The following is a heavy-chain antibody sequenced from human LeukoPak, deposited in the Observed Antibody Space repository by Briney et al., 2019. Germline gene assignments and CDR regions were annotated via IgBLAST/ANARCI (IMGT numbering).Heavy chain of an antibody. CDR2: ISAYNGNT. D-gene: IGHD4-17*01. Sequence: GASVKVSCKASCYTFSSYVFSWVRQAPGQRPEWMGWISAYNGNTKYAQKYQGRITMTTDTSTSTAYMELRSLRSDDTAVYYCARGGGSYGDYSLWLGYWGQGTLVTVSS. V-gene: IGHV1-18*01. CDR3: ARGGGSYGDYSLWLGY. CDR1: CYTFSSYV. J-gene: IGHJ4*02.